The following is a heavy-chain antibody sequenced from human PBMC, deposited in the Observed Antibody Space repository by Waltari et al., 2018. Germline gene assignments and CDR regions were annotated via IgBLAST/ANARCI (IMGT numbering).Heavy chain of an antibody. CDR2: INHSGST. CDR3: ARGPAPTVIPFDP. V-gene: IGHV4-34*01. J-gene: IGHJ5*02. D-gene: IGHD4-17*01. CDR1: GGSFSGYY. Sequence: QVQLQQWGAGLLKPSETLSLTCAVYGGSFSGYYWSWIRQPPGKGLESIGEINHSGSTNYNPSLKSRVTISVDTSKNQFSLKLSSVTAADTAVYYCARGPAPTVIPFDPWGQGTLVTVSS.